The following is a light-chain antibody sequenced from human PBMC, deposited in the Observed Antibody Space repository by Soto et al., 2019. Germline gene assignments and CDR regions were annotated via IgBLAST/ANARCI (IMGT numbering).Light chain of an antibody. V-gene: IGLV2-14*01. CDR3: SSYTTSGSLV. J-gene: IGLJ2*01. CDR2: DVS. CDR1: SSDVGGYNY. Sequence: QSALTQPASVSGSPGQSITISCTGTSSDVGGYNYVSWYQQHPGKAPKLMIYDVSNRPSGVSNRFSGSKSGNTASLTISGPQAEDEADYYCSSYTTSGSLVFGGGTKLTVL.